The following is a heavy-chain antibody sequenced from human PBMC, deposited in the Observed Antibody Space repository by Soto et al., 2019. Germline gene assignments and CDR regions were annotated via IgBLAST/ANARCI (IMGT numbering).Heavy chain of an antibody. J-gene: IGHJ6*02. Sequence: SETLSLTCAVYGGSFSGYYWSWIRQPPGKALEWIGEINHSGSTDYNPSLKSRVTISVDTSKNQFSLKLSSVTTADTAVYYCARAWANCFYYYGMDVWGQGTTVTVSS. D-gene: IGHD1-26*01. CDR2: INHSGST. CDR1: GGSFSGYY. CDR3: ARAWANCFYYYGMDV. V-gene: IGHV4-34*01.